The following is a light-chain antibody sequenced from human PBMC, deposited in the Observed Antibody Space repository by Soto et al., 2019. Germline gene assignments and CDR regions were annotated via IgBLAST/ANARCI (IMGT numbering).Light chain of an antibody. V-gene: IGLV2-8*01. CDR1: SSDIGGYNY. J-gene: IGLJ1*01. CDR2: EVN. Sequence: QSVLTQPASVSGSPGQSVTISCTGTSSDIGGYNYVSWYQQHPGKAPKLLIYEVNKRPSGVPDRFSGSKSGNTASLTVSGLQTEDEADYYCSSYAGSNKRYVFGTGTKVTV. CDR3: SSYAGSNKRYV.